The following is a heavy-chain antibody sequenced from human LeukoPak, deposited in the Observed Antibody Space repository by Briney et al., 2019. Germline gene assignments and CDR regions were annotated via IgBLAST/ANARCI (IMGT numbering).Heavy chain of an antibody. Sequence: PGGSLRLSCAASGFTFDDYAMHWVRQAPGKGLEWVSLISGDGGSTYYADSVKGRFTISRDNSKNSLYLQMNSLGTEDTALYYCAKDFRGDSSGWKEPSPVFDYWGQGTLVTVSS. V-gene: IGHV3-43*02. CDR2: ISGDGGST. CDR3: AKDFRGDSSGWKEPSPVFDY. J-gene: IGHJ4*02. CDR1: GFTFDDYA. D-gene: IGHD6-19*01.